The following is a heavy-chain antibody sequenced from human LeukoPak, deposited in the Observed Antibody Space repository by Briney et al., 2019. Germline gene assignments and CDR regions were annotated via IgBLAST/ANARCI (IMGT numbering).Heavy chain of an antibody. CDR1: GFTFSSYS. CDR2: ISSSSSYI. D-gene: IGHD2-21*01. V-gene: IGHV3-21*01. J-gene: IGHJ4*02. CDR3: ARESIRYFDY. Sequence: GGSLRLSCAVSGFTFSSYSMNWVRQAPGKGLEWVSSISSSSSYIYYADSVKGRFTISRDNAKNSLYLQMNSLRAEDTAVYYCARESIRYFDYWGQGTLVTASS.